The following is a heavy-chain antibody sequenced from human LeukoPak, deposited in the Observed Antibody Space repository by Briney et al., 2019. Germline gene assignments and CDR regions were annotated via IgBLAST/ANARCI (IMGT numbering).Heavy chain of an antibody. J-gene: IGHJ1*01. CDR1: GGTFSSYT. V-gene: IGHV1-69*02. Sequence: SVKVSCKASGGTFSSYTISWVRQAPGQGLEWLGRIIPILGIANYAQKFQGRVTITADKSPSTAYMELSSLRSEDTAVYYCARGPHYDSSGYYSFQHWGQGTLVTVSS. CDR3: ARGPHYDSSGYYSFQH. CDR2: IIPILGIA. D-gene: IGHD3-22*01.